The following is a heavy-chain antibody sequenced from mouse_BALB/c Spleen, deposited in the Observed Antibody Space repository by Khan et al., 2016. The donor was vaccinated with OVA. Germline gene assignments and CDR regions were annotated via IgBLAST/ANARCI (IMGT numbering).Heavy chain of an antibody. V-gene: IGHV3-2*02. J-gene: IGHJ2*01. CDR2: ISYSGRT. Sequence: EVQLQESGPGLVRPSQSLSLTCTVTGYSITSDSAWNWIRQFPENKLEWMGYISYSGRTSYNPSLKSRISITRDTSTNQFFLQFNSVTTEDTATDYCARSVTITTIVATDFDYWGQGTTLTVSS. D-gene: IGHD1-1*01. CDR3: ARSVTITTIVATDFDY. CDR1: GYSITSDSA.